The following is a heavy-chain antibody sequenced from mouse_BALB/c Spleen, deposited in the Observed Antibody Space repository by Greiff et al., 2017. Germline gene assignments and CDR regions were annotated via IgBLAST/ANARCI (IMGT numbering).Heavy chain of an antibody. V-gene: IGHV14-4*02. Sequence: EVQLQQSGAELVRSGASVKLSCTASGFNIKDYYMHWVKQRPEQGLEWIGWIDPENGDTEYAPKFQGKATMTADTSSNTAYLQLSSLTSEDTAVYYCNGYYYCSTFDYWGQGTTLTVSS. CDR1: GFNIKDYY. CDR2: IDPENGDT. D-gene: IGHD1-1*01. J-gene: IGHJ2*01. CDR3: NGYYYCSTFDY.